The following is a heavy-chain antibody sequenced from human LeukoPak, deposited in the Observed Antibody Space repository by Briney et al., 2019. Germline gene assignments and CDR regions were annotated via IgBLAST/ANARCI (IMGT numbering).Heavy chain of an antibody. CDR2: INKDGSVT. D-gene: IGHD1-26*01. Sequence: PGGSLRLSCAASGFTVSTNHVSWVRLAPGKGLVWVSRINKDGSVTDYAESVKGRFSISRDNAKNTLYLQMNSLRVEDTAIYYCVKVRGRARVGYFDYWGQGTLVTVSS. CDR3: VKVRGRARVGYFDY. J-gene: IGHJ4*02. V-gene: IGHV3-74*01. CDR1: GFTVSTNH.